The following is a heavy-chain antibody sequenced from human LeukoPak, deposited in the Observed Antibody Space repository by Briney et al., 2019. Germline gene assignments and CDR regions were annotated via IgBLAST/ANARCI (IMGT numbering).Heavy chain of an antibody. J-gene: IGHJ3*02. Sequence: PGGSLRLSRAASGFTFSGYELNWVRQAPGKGLEWVSYISDIGSTQHYADSVKGLFTISRDNAKNSLYLQMNSLTAEDTALYYCARDRSMVTAYDDAFDIWGQGTMVIVSS. V-gene: IGHV3-48*03. CDR3: ARDRSMVTAYDDAFDI. D-gene: IGHD2-21*02. CDR1: GFTFSGYE. CDR2: ISDIGSTQ.